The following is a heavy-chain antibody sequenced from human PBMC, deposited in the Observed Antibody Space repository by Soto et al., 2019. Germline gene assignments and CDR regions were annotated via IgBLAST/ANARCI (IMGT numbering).Heavy chain of an antibody. J-gene: IGHJ4*02. Sequence: EVQLVESGGGLVKLGGSLRLSCAASGFTFSSYSMNWVRQAPGEGLEWVSSISSSSSYIYYADSVKGRFTISRDNAKNSLYLQMNSLRAEDTAVYYCAREGIAVAGYYFDYWGQGTLVTVSS. CDR1: GFTFSSYS. CDR3: AREGIAVAGYYFDY. CDR2: ISSSSSYI. D-gene: IGHD6-19*01. V-gene: IGHV3-21*01.